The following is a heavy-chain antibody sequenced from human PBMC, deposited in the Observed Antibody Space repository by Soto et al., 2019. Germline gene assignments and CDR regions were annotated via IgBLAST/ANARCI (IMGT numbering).Heavy chain of an antibody. J-gene: IGHJ3*02. Sequence: GGSLRLSCAASGFTFSSYSMNWVRQAPGKGLEWVSYISSSSSTIYYADSVKGRFTISRDNAKNSLYLQMNSLRAEDTAVYYCARDYVLWFGEYAFDIWGQGTMVTVSS. CDR3: ARDYVLWFGEYAFDI. D-gene: IGHD3-10*01. CDR2: ISSSSSTI. V-gene: IGHV3-48*01. CDR1: GFTFSSYS.